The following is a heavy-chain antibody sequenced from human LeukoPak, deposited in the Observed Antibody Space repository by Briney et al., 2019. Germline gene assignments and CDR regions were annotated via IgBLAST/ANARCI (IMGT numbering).Heavy chain of an antibody. Sequence: SETLSLTCSVSGGSISSSSYYWGWIRQPPGKGLEWIGSIYYSGSTYYNPSLKSRVTISVDTSKNQFSLKLSSVTAADTAVYCCARHKGLNYDFWSGYYTDYWGQGTLVTVSS. CDR3: ARHKGLNYDFWSGYYTDY. D-gene: IGHD3-3*01. J-gene: IGHJ4*02. CDR2: IYYSGST. CDR1: GGSISSSSYY. V-gene: IGHV4-39*01.